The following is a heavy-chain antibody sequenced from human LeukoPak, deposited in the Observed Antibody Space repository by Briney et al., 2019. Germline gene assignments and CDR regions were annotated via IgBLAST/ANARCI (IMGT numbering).Heavy chain of an antibody. Sequence: SQTLSLTCTVSGGSISGSSYHWGWIRESPGKGPEWIGSINYSGTTYYNPSLKSRVTISVDTSKNQFSLKVSSVTAADTAVYYWATTYSYTSGGYDYRGRGTLVTVSS. D-gene: IGHD5-18*01. CDR2: INYSGTT. J-gene: IGHJ4*02. CDR3: ATTYSYTSGGYDY. CDR1: GGSISGSSYH. V-gene: IGHV4-39*01.